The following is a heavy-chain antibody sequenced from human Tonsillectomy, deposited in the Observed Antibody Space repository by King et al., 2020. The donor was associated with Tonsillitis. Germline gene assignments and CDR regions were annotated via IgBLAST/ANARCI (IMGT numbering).Heavy chain of an antibody. CDR2: ISCSGGST. D-gene: IGHD2-2*01. CDR3: AKGGPDAQRPYYGMDV. CDR1: GFTFSSYA. J-gene: IGHJ6*02. Sequence: VQLVESGGGLVQPGGSLRLSCAASGFTFSSYAMSWVRQAPGKGLEWVAAISCSGGSTYYADSVKGRFTISRDNSKNTLYLQMNSLRAEDTAVYYCAKGGPDAQRPYYGMDVWGQGTTVTVSS. V-gene: IGHV3-23*04.